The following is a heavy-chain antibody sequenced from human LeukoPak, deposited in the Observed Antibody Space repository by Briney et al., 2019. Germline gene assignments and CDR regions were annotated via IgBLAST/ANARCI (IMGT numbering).Heavy chain of an antibody. V-gene: IGHV3-74*01. CDR3: SWDHTGKEDI. CDR2: INPDGSRT. Sequence: GGSLRLSCAASGSTFSHYWMHWVRHAPGKGLVWVSRINPDGSRTDYADSVAGRFTISRDNAKNTLYLQMNSLRADDTAVYYCSWDHTGKEDIWGQGTMVTVSS. CDR1: GSTFSHYW. D-gene: IGHD1-26*01. J-gene: IGHJ3*02.